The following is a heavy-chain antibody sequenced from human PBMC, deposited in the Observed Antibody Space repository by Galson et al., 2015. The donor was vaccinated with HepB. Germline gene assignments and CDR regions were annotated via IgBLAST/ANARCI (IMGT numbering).Heavy chain of an antibody. CDR2: INQDGSET. CDR3: ARGRWSGLTWVDF. J-gene: IGHJ4*02. V-gene: IGHV3-7*03. D-gene: IGHD3/OR15-3a*01. CDR1: GFTFSLYW. Sequence: SLRLSCAVSGFTFSLYWVTWVRQAPGKGLEWVAHINQDGSETYYVDSVKGRFTISRDNAKNSLYLYMNSLRAEDTAVYYCARGRWSGLTWVDFWGQGTLVTVSS.